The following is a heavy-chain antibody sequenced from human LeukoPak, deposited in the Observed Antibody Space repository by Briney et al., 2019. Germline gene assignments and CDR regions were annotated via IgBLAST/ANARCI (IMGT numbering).Heavy chain of an antibody. V-gene: IGHV3-30*04. Sequence: AGGSLRLSCAASGFTFSSYAMHWVRQAPGKGLEWVAVISYDGSNKYYADSVKGRFTISRDNSKNTLYLQMNSLRAEDTAAYYCARGDIAVAGYWGQGTLVTVSS. D-gene: IGHD6-19*01. CDR1: GFTFSSYA. CDR3: ARGDIAVAGY. J-gene: IGHJ4*02. CDR2: ISYDGSNK.